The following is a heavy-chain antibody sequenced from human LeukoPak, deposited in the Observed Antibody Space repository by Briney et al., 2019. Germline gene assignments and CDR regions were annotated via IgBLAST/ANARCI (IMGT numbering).Heavy chain of an antibody. CDR2: ISSSGSTI. J-gene: IGHJ4*02. CDR1: GFTFSSYE. D-gene: IGHD3-9*01. Sequence: PGGSLRLSCAASGFTFSSYEMNWVRQAPGKGLEWVSYISSSGSTIYYADSVKGRFTISRDNAKNSLYLQMNSLRAEDTAVYYCASKTYYDILTGYYDYWGQGTLVTVSS. CDR3: ASKTYYDILTGYYDY. V-gene: IGHV3-48*03.